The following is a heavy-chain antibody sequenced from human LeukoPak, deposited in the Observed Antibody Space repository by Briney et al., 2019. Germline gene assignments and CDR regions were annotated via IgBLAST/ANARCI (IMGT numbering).Heavy chain of an antibody. J-gene: IGHJ5*01. CDR1: GGSIRSSNW. Sequence: SETLSLTCGVSGGSIRSSNWWSWVRQPPGKGLEGIGEIHHSGTTNYNPSLKSRVTISVDQSKNQFSLKLNSVTAADTAVYYCARGSPKHDSWGQGTLVTVSS. CDR3: ARGSPKHDS. CDR2: IHHSGTT. V-gene: IGHV4-4*02.